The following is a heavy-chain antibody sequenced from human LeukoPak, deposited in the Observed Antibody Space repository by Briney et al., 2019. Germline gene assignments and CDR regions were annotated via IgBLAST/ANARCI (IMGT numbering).Heavy chain of an antibody. CDR1: GHTFTSYG. D-gene: IGHD2-2*02. J-gene: IGHJ4*02. Sequence: ASVKVSCKASGHTFTSYGISWVRQAPGQGLEWMGWISTYNGNTNYAQKFRGRNTMTTMTTDTSTTTAYMELRSLRSDDTAVYYCARDCSSTSCFTFVGFDYWGQGTLVTVSS. CDR2: ISTYNGNT. CDR3: ARDCSSTSCFTFVGFDY. V-gene: IGHV1-18*01.